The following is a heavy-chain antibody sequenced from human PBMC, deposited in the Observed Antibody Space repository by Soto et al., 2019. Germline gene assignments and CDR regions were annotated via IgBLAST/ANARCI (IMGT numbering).Heavy chain of an antibody. CDR1: GFSFSSHS. CDR2: ISSSGSTI. CDR3: ARGRGYCGGTNCYMDY. D-gene: IGHD2-21*01. Sequence: GGSLRLSCAASGFSFSSHSMKWVRQAPGKGLEWVSYISSSGSTIYYADSVKGRFTISRDNAKNSLYLQMNSLRDDDTAVYYCARGRGYCGGTNCYMDYWGQGALVTVS. J-gene: IGHJ4*02. V-gene: IGHV3-48*02.